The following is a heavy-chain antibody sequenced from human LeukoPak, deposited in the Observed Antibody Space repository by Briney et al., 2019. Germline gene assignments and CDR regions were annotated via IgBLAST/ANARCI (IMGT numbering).Heavy chain of an antibody. V-gene: IGHV4-34*01. Sequence: SETLSLTCAVYGGSFSGYYWSWIRQPPGKGLEWIGEINHSGSTNSNPSLKSRVTISVDTSKNQFSLKLSSVTAADTAVYYCARRRLTMIVVVIWGNWFDPWGQGTLVTVSS. CDR3: ARRRLTMIVVVIWGNWFDP. J-gene: IGHJ5*02. D-gene: IGHD3-22*01. CDR2: INHSGST. CDR1: GGSFSGYY.